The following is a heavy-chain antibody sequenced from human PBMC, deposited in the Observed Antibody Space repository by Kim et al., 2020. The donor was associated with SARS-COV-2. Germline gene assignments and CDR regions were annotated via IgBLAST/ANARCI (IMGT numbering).Heavy chain of an antibody. J-gene: IGHJ4*02. D-gene: IGHD3-3*02. CDR1: EFTFSNDW. Sequence: GGSLRLSCAVSEFTFSNDWTHWVRQAPGKGLEWVANIKPDGSEKYYVDSVKGRFSISRDNTKQLVYLQMNSLRVEDTAVYYCASRILGGQGTLVTVSS. CDR3: ASRIL. V-gene: IGHV3-7*01. CDR2: IKPDGSEK.